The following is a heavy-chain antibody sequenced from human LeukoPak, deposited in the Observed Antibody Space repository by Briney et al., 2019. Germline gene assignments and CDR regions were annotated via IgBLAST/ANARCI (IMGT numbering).Heavy chain of an antibody. Sequence: ASVKVSFKASGYTFTSYYMHWVRQAPGQGLEWMGTINPSGGSTSYAQKFQGRVTMTRDTSTSTVYMELSSLRSEDTAVYYCARGAQGMQGAFDIWGQGTMVTVSS. J-gene: IGHJ3*02. CDR2: INPSGGST. CDR1: GYTFTSYY. D-gene: IGHD2-8*01. V-gene: IGHV1-46*01. CDR3: ARGAQGMQGAFDI.